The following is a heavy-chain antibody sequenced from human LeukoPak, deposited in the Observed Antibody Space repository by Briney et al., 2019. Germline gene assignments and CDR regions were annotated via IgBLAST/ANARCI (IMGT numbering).Heavy chain of an antibody. V-gene: IGHV5-51*01. CDR3: ARQEYCSGGSCYTWFDP. CDR2: IYPADSDI. J-gene: IGHJ5*02. CDR1: GYSINNYW. Sequence: GESLKISCKGSGYSINNYWIGWVRQMPGKGLEWMGIIYPADSDIRYSPSFQGQVTISADKSISTAYLQWSSSKASDTAIYYCARQEYCSGGSCYTWFDPWGQGTLVIVSS. D-gene: IGHD2-15*01.